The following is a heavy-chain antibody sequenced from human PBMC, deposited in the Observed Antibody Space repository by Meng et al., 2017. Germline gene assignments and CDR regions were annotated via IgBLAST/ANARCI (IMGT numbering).Heavy chain of an antibody. CDR3: ARDLIVVVPAAIYSVSPDFDP. J-gene: IGHJ5*02. D-gene: IGHD2-2*01. Sequence: ASVKVSCKASGYTFTSYGISWVRQAPGQGLEWMGWISAYNGNTNYAQKLQGRVTMTTDTSTSTAYMELRRLRSDDTAVYYCARDLIVVVPAAIYSVSPDFDPWGQGTLVTVSS. CDR2: ISAYNGNT. V-gene: IGHV1-18*01. CDR1: GYTFTSYG.